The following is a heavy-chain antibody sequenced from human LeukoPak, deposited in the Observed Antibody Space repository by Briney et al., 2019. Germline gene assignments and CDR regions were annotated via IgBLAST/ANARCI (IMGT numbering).Heavy chain of an antibody. CDR3: AITDVVVPAAIIVGPNY. CDR2: INPNSGGT. J-gene: IGHJ4*02. CDR1: GYTFTGYY. Sequence: ASVKVSCKASGYTFTGYYMHWVRQAPGQGLEWMGWINPNSGGTNYAQKFQGRVTMTRDTSISTAYMELSRLRSDDTAVYYCAITDVVVPAAIIVGPNYWGQGTLVTVPS. V-gene: IGHV1-2*02. D-gene: IGHD2-2*02.